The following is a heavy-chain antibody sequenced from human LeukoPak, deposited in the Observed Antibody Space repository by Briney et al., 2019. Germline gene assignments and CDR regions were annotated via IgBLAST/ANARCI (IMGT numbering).Heavy chain of an antibody. Sequence: PGGSLRLSCAASGFTFSSYATHWVRQAPGKGLEWVAVISYDGSNKYYADSVKGRFTISRDNSKNTLYLQMNSLRAEDTAVYYCARDVRRVGATKMDVWGQGTTVTVSS. D-gene: IGHD1-26*01. V-gene: IGHV3-30-3*01. CDR2: ISYDGSNK. CDR3: ARDVRRVGATKMDV. J-gene: IGHJ6*02. CDR1: GFTFSSYA.